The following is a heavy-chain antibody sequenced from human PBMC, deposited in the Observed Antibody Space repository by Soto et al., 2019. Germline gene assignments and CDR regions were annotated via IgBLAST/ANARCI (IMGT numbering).Heavy chain of an antibody. CDR2: IDWDDDK. D-gene: IGHD6-6*01. CDR3: ARIRDSSSSCYFDY. CDR1: GFSLSTSGMC. J-gene: IGHJ4*02. V-gene: IGHV2-70*01. Sequence: SGPTLVNPTQTLTLTCTFSGFSLSTSGMCVSWIRQPPGKALEWLALIDWDDDKYYSTSLKTRLTISKDTSKNQVVLTMTNMDPVDTATYYCARIRDSSSSCYFDYWGQGTLATVSS.